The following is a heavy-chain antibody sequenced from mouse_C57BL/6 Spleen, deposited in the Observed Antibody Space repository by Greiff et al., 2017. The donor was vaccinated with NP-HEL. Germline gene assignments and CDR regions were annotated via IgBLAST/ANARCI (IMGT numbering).Heavy chain of an antibody. CDR3: ARRVTYYFDY. CDR2: INSDGGST. CDR1: EYEFPSHD. J-gene: IGHJ2*02. Sequence: DVMLVESGGGLVQPGESLKLSCESNEYEFPSHDMSWVRKTPEKRLELVAAINSDGGSTYYPDTMERRFIISRDNTKQTLYLQMSSLRSEDTAFSYVARRVTYYFDYWGQGTSLTVAS. D-gene: IGHD2-12*01. V-gene: IGHV5-2*03.